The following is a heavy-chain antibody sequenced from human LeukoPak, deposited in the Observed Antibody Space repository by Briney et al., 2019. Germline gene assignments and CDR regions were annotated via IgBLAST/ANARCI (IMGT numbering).Heavy chain of an antibody. CDR3: ARDISWELSSPIHMDV. V-gene: IGHV1-18*01. D-gene: IGHD1-26*01. Sequence: ASVKVSCKASGYTFTSYGISWVRQAPGQGLEWMGWISAYNGNTNYAQKLQGRVTMTTDTSTSTAYMELRSLRSDDTAVYYCARDISWELSSPIHMDVWGKGTTVTVSS. CDR1: GYTFTSYG. CDR2: ISAYNGNT. J-gene: IGHJ6*03.